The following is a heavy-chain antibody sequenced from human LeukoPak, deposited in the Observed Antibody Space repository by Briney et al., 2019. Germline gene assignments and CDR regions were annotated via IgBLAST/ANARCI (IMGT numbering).Heavy chain of an antibody. CDR1: GGSISTSSYY. J-gene: IGHJ5*02. CDR2: MFSSGST. Sequence: SETLSLTCIVSGGSISTSSYYWGWIRQPPGKGLEWIGSMFSSGSTYYNPPLKSRVTISVATSKNHFSLKLSSVTAADTAVYCCARDAVRGVIRWFDPWGQGILVTVSS. D-gene: IGHD3-10*01. V-gene: IGHV4-39*07. CDR3: ARDAVRGVIRWFDP.